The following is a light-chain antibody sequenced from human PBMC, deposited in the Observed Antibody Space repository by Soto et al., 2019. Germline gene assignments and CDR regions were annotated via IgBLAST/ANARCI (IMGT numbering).Light chain of an antibody. Sequence: DIQMTQSPSSLSASVGDRVTITCRASQSISSYLNWYQQKPGKAPKVLIYAASNLQSGVPSRFSGSGSGTDFTLTISSLQPEDFATYYCQQSYSTPQTFGQGTKVDLK. CDR1: QSISSY. J-gene: IGKJ1*01. CDR3: QQSYSTPQT. V-gene: IGKV1-39*01. CDR2: AAS.